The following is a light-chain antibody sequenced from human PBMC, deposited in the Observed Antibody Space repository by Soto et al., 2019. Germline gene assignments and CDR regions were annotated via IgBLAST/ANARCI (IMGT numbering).Light chain of an antibody. V-gene: IGKV1-5*03. CDR2: KAS. Sequence: DIQMTQSPSTLSASVGHRVTITCRASQSMSSWLVWYQQKPGKAPKVLIYKASSLESGVPSRFSGSGSGTEFTLTVSSLQPDDFATYYCQQYHSYSLTFGGGTKVESK. J-gene: IGKJ4*01. CDR1: QSMSSW. CDR3: QQYHSYSLT.